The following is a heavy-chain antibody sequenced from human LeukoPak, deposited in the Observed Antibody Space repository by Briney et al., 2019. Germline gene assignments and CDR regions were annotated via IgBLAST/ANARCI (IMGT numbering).Heavy chain of an antibody. CDR1: GFTFSSYS. CDR3: ARDAGLTTVTTAYYYYAMDV. CDR2: LSSTSSTI. J-gene: IGHJ6*02. V-gene: IGHV3-48*01. Sequence: PGGSLRLSCAASGFTFSSYSMNRVRQAAGKGLEWISYLSSTSSTIYYADSVKGRFTVSRDNAKNSLYLQMNSLRAEDTAVYYCARDAGLTTVTTAYYYYAMDVWGQGTTVTVSS. D-gene: IGHD4-17*01.